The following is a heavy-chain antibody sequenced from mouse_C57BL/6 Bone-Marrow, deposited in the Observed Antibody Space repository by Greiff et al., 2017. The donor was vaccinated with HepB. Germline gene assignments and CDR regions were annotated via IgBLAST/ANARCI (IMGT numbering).Heavy chain of an antibody. J-gene: IGHJ4*01. CDR2: ISNLAYSI. V-gene: IGHV5-15*01. D-gene: IGHD2-5*01. CDR1: GFTFSDYG. Sequence: EVKLVESGGGLVQPGGSLKLSCAASGFTFSDYGMAWVRQAPRKGPEWVAFISNLAYSIYYADTVTGRFTISRENAKNTLYLEMSSLRSEDTAMYYCASHTVYYSNYGAMDYWGQGTPVTVSS. CDR3: ASHTVYYSNYGAMDY.